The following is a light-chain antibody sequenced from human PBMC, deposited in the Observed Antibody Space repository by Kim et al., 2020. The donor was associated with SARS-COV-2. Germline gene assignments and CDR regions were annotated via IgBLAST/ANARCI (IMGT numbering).Light chain of an antibody. Sequence: DIQMTQSPSSLSASVGDRVTITCRAGQDIANYLNWYHQRPGEAPEVLIFDASNLETGVPSRFSGSGSGTDFTFSISSLQPEDSATYYCQQYHTLPFTFGQGTRLEIK. CDR1: QDIANY. CDR3: QQYHTLPFT. J-gene: IGKJ5*01. V-gene: IGKV1-33*01. CDR2: DAS.